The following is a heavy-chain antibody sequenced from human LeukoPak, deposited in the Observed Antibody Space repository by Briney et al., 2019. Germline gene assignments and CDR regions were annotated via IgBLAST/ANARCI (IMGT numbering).Heavy chain of an antibody. V-gene: IGHV4-61*02. D-gene: IGHD2-15*01. J-gene: IGHJ3*02. CDR2: IYTSGST. CDR1: GGSISSGSYY. CDR3: ATSALEHSDAFDI. Sequence: SETLSLTCTVSGGSISSGSYYWSWIRQPAGKGLEWIGRIYTSGSTNYNPSLKSRVTISVDTSKNQFSLKLSSVTAADTAVYYCATSALEHSDAFDIWGQGTMVTVSS.